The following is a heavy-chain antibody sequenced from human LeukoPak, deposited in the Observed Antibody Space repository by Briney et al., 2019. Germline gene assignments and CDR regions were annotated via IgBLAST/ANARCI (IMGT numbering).Heavy chain of an antibody. V-gene: IGHV3-30*02. J-gene: IGHJ5*02. CDR3: ARHNTRFLERLPALGS. CDR2: IRHDGSSE. D-gene: IGHD3-3*01. Sequence: GGSLRLSCLASGFTFNSYAMHWVRRAPGKGLEWVAFIRHDGSSEYYADSVKGRFIISRDRSGNTVYLQMKSLRPEDTAIYYCARHNTRFLERLPALGSWGQATLVTVSS. CDR1: GFTFNSYA.